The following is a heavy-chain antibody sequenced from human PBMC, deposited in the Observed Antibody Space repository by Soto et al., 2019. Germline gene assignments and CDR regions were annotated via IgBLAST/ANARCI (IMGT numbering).Heavy chain of an antibody. V-gene: IGHV3-21*01. CDR1: GFTFSSYS. Sequence: GGSLRLSCAASGFTFSSYSMNWVRQAPGKGLEWVSSISSSSSYIYYADSVKGRFTISRDNAKNSLYLQMNSLRAEDTAVYYCAVRIRRYYFHYWGQGTLVTVSS. J-gene: IGHJ4*02. CDR2: ISSSSSYI. CDR3: AVRIRRYYFHY.